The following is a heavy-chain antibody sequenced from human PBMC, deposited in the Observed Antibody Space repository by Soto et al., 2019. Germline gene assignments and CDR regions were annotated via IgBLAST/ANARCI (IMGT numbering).Heavy chain of an antibody. CDR2: INHSGST. V-gene: IGHV4-34*01. D-gene: IGHD6-6*01. CDR3: ARGRILAARGGDYFDY. CDR1: GGSFSGYY. Sequence: QVQLQQWGAGLLKPSETLSLTCAVYGGSFSGYYWSWIRQPPGKGLEWIGEINHSGSTNYNPSLKSRVTISVDTSKNQFSLKLSSVTAADTAVYYCARGRILAARGGDYFDYWGQGTLVTVSS. J-gene: IGHJ4*02.